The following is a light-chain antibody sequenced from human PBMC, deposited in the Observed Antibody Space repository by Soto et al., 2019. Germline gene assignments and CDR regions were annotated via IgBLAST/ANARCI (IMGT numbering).Light chain of an antibody. J-gene: IGKJ5*01. V-gene: IGKV3-11*01. CDR3: QQRDSWPIT. CDR2: GAY. CDR1: QSVDSY. Sequence: IVWTQYPASLSLSPGERATLSCRASQSVDSYLVWYQQKPGQSPRLLIFGAYNRATGIPARFSGSGSGTDFTLTINSLEPDDFAVYYCQQRDSWPITFGQGTRLEIK.